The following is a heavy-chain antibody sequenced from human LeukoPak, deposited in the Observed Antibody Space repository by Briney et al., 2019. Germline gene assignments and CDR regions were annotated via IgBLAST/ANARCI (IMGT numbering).Heavy chain of an antibody. V-gene: IGHV4-34*01. CDR2: IYHSGST. CDR3: AGRAAAGTSFDY. CDR1: GVSFSGYF. Sequence: PSETLSLTCAVYGVSFSGYFWSWLRQPPGKGLEWIGSIYHSGSTYYNPSLKSRVTISVDTSKNQFSLKLSSLTAADTAVYYCAGRAAAGTSFDYWGQGTLVPVSS. J-gene: IGHJ4*02. D-gene: IGHD6-13*01.